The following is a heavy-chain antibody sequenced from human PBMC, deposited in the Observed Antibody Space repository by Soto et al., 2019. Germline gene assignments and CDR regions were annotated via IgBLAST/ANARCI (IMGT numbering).Heavy chain of an antibody. J-gene: IGHJ6*02. CDR1: GGTFSTSA. D-gene: IGHD3-3*02. CDR2: IMPIFRTP. Sequence: QVQLEQSGAEVKKPGSSVKVSCKASGGTFSTSAISWVRQAPGQGLVWMGGIMPIFRTPDYAQKFQVRVTITADESTSTAYMELSGLRSDDTAVYYCARDKDRQQLGGNYYYMLDVWGQGTTVTVSS. CDR3: ARDKDRQQLGGNYYYMLDV. V-gene: IGHV1-69*13.